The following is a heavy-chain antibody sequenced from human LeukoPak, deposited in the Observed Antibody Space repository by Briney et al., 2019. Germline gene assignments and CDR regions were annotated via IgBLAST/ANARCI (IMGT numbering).Heavy chain of an antibody. J-gene: IGHJ3*02. Sequence: KSSETLSLTCTVSGGSISSYYWSWIRQPAGKGLEWIGRIYTSGSTNYNPSLKSRVTMSVDTSKNQFSLKLSSVTAADTAVYYCARAKDNYGGNVAFDIWGQGTMVTVSS. CDR2: IYTSGST. D-gene: IGHD4-23*01. CDR3: ARAKDNYGGNVAFDI. CDR1: GGSISSYY. V-gene: IGHV4-4*07.